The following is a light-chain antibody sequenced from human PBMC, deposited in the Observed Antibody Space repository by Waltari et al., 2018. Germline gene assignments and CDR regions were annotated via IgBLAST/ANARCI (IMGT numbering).Light chain of an antibody. Sequence: QYVLTQPPSASGTPGQRVTISCSGSSSNIGRNSANWYQKRPGTAPKLLIYSNNTRPSGVPDRFSGSKSGTSASLAISGLLSKDEADYYCAAWDDSLDGSWVFGGGTKLTVL. CDR2: SNN. CDR3: AAWDDSLDGSWV. J-gene: IGLJ3*02. CDR1: SSNIGRNS. V-gene: IGLV1-44*01.